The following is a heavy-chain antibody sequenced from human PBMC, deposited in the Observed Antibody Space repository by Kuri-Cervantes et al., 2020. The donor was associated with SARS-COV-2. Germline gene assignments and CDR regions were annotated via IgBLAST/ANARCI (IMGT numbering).Heavy chain of an antibody. V-gene: IGHV4-59*01. CDR3: ARDEASSGAFDI. D-gene: IGHD3-10*01. Sequence: SETLSLTCTVSGGSISSYYWSWIRQPPGKGLEWIGYIYYGGSTNYNPSLKSRVTISVDTSKNQFSLKLSSVTAADTAVYYCARDEASSGAFDIWGQGTMVTVSS. CDR1: GGSISSYY. J-gene: IGHJ3*02. CDR2: IYYGGST.